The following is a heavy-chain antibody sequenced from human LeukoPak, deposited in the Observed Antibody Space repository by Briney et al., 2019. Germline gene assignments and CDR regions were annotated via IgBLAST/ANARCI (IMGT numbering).Heavy chain of an antibody. V-gene: IGHV3-21*01. D-gene: IGHD6-13*01. Sequence: GGSLRLSCAASGFTFSSYSMNWVRQAPGKGLEWVSSISSSSSYIYYADSAKGRFTISRDNAKNSLYLQMNSLRAEDTAVYYCARDPANSSSWPLDYWGQGTLVTVSS. CDR3: ARDPANSSSWPLDY. CDR2: ISSSSSYI. J-gene: IGHJ4*02. CDR1: GFTFSSYS.